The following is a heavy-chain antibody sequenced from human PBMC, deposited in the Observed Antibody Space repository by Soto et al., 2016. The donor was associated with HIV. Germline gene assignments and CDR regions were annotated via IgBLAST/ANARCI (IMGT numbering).Heavy chain of an antibody. Sequence: EVQLLESGGGLVQPGGSLRLSCAASGFTFNNYAMSWVRQAPGKGLEWVSTISSSSITTYYADSVKGRFTISRDNSKNTLYLQMNSLRAEDTAVYYCAKDRTGQQLADAFDIWGQGTMVTVSS. D-gene: IGHD6-13*01. J-gene: IGHJ3*02. CDR2: ISSSSITT. CDR1: GFTFNNYA. CDR3: AKDRTGQQLADAFDI. V-gene: IGHV3-23*01.